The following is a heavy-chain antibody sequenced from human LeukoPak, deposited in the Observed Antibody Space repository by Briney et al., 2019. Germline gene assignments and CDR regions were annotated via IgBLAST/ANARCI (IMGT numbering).Heavy chain of an antibody. D-gene: IGHD2-2*01. CDR3: AGDIVVVPADIEGYYFDY. V-gene: IGHV3-30*03. Sequence: PGGSLRLSCAASGFTFSSYGMHWVRQAPGKGLEWVAVISYDGSNKYYADSVKGRFTISRDNSKNTLYLQMNSLRAEDTAVYYCAGDIVVVPADIEGYYFDYWGQGTLVTVSS. J-gene: IGHJ4*02. CDR2: ISYDGSNK. CDR1: GFTFSSYG.